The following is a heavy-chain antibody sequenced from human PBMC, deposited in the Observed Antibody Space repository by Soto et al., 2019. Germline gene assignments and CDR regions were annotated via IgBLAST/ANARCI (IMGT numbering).Heavy chain of an antibody. CDR2: IVVGSGNT. CDR1: GFTSTSSA. CDR3: AAEPGAYGDGWGAFDM. J-gene: IGHJ3*02. V-gene: IGHV1-58*01. D-gene: IGHD4-17*01. Sequence: VASVKVSCKASGFTSTSSAVQWVRQARGQRLEWIGWIVVGSGNTNYAQKFQERVTITRDMSTSTAYMELSSLRSEDTAVYYCAAEPGAYGDGWGAFDMWGQGTMVTVS.